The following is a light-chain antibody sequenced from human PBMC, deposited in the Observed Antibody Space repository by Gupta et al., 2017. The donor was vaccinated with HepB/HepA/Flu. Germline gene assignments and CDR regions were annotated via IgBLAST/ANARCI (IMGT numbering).Light chain of an antibody. CDR2: DAS. Sequence: EVVLTQSPATLSLSPGERATLSCRASQIIATYLAWYQQKPGQAPRLLIYDASNRAAGIPARFSGSGSGTEFTLTISSREPEDFGVYYCQHRINWPLTFGGGTXVEIK. J-gene: IGKJ4*01. CDR1: QIIATY. CDR3: QHRINWPLT. V-gene: IGKV3-11*01.